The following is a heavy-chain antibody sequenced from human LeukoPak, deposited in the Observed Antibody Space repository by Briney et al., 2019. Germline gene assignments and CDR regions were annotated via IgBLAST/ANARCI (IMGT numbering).Heavy chain of an antibody. J-gene: IGHJ4*02. Sequence: GGSLRLSCAASGFTFSSYSMTWVRQAPGKGLEWVSSISSSSTYIYYADSVKGRFTISRDNAKNSLYLQMNSLRAEDTAVYYCARADYYDSSAYYYWGQGTLLTVSS. V-gene: IGHV3-21*01. CDR1: GFTFSSYS. D-gene: IGHD3-22*01. CDR2: ISSSSTYI. CDR3: ARADYYDSSAYYY.